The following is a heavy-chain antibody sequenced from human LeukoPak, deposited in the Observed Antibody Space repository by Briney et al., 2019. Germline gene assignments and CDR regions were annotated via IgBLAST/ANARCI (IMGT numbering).Heavy chain of an antibody. CDR3: AREKGYSSSWYFWFDP. V-gene: IGHV1-2*02. D-gene: IGHD6-13*01. CDR1: GYTFTGYY. J-gene: IGHJ5*02. CDR2: IKPNSGGT. Sequence: ASVKVSCKASGYTFTGYYIHWVRQAPGQGLEWMGWIKPNSGGTNYAQKLQGRVTMTTDTSTSTAYMELSSLRSEDTAVYYCAREKGYSSSWYFWFDPWGQGTLVTVSS.